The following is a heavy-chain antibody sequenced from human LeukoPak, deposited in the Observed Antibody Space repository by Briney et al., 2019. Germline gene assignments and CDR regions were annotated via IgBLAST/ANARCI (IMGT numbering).Heavy chain of an antibody. CDR3: ARRYSYGYQNYYGMDV. CDR1: GGTFSSYA. J-gene: IGHJ6*02. V-gene: IGHV1-69*13. Sequence: WASVKVSCKASGGTFSSYAISWVRQAPGQGLEWMGGIIPIFGTANYAQKFQGRVTITADESTSTAYMELSSLRSEDTAVYYCARRYSYGYQNYYGMDVWGQGTTVTVSS. CDR2: IIPIFGTA. D-gene: IGHD5-18*01.